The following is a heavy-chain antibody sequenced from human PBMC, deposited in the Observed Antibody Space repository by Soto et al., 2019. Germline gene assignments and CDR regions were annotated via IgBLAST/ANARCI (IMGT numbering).Heavy chain of an antibody. V-gene: IGHV3-23*01. CDR1: GFTFSSYA. J-gene: IGHJ4*02. D-gene: IGHD2-2*01. Sequence: GGSLRLSCAASGFTFSSYAMSWVRQAPGKGLEWVSAISGSGGSTYYADSVKGRFTISRDNSKNTLYLQMNSLRAEDTAVYYCASNLGYCSSTSCPEDYWGQGTLVTVSS. CDR2: ISGSGGST. CDR3: ASNLGYCSSTSCPEDY.